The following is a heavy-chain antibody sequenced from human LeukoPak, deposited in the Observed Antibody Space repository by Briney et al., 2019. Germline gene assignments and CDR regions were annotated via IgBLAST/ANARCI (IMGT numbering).Heavy chain of an antibody. D-gene: IGHD2-2*01. CDR1: GFTFSSYA. J-gene: IGHJ4*02. CDR3: AKDLLPYCSSTSCTNFDY. Sequence: GGSLRLSCAASGFTFSSYAMSWVREAPGKGLEWVSAISGSSGSTYYADSVKGRFTISRDNSKNTLYLQMNSLRAEATAVYYCAKDLLPYCSSTSCTNFDYWGQGTLVTVSS. CDR2: ISGSSGST. V-gene: IGHV3-23*01.